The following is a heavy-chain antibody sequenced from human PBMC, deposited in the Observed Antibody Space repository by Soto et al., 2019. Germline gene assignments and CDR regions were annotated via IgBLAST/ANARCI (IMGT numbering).Heavy chain of an antibody. Sequence: SETLSLTCTVSGGSISSGNFYWSWIRQPPGRGLEWIGFISYGGSTYYSASLKSRFTISVDTSKNQFSLTLSVVTAADTAVYYCATMGTPATGLFYFDDWGQGTLVTVSS. V-gene: IGHV4-30-4*01. CDR2: ISYGGST. CDR1: GGSISSGNFY. CDR3: ATMGTPATGLFYFDD. J-gene: IGHJ4*02. D-gene: IGHD1-7*01.